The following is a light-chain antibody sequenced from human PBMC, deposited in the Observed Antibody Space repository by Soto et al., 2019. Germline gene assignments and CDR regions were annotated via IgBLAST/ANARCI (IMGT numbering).Light chain of an antibody. CDR1: SSDVGGYNY. Sequence: QSVLTQPRSVSGSPGQSVTISCTGTSSDVGGYNYVSWYQQHPGKAPKLMIYDVSKRPSGVPDRFSGSKSGNTASLTISGLQAEDEADYYCCSYAGIVVFGGGTKLTV. CDR2: DVS. V-gene: IGLV2-11*01. CDR3: CSYAGIVV. J-gene: IGLJ2*01.